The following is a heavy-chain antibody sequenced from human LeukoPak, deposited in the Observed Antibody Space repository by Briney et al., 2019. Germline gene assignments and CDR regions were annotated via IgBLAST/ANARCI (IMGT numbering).Heavy chain of an antibody. V-gene: IGHV3-30-3*01. D-gene: IGHD5-18*01. CDR2: ISYDGSNK. Sequence: GGSLRLSCAASGFTFSSYAMHWVRQAPGKGLEWVAVISYDGSNKYYADSVKGRFTISRDNSKNTLYLQMNSLRAEDTAVYYCAREKAADRRTSLDTAMVTLYYWGQGTLVTVSS. CDR3: AREKAADRRTSLDTAMVTLYY. J-gene: IGHJ4*02. CDR1: GFTFSSYA.